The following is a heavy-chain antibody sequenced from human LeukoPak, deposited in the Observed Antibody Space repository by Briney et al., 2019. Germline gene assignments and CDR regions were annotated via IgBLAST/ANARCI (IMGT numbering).Heavy chain of an antibody. Sequence: GYSDTRYSPSFQGQVTISADKSISTAYLQWSSLRASDTAMYYCARPAYCSSTSCYPQYFQHWGQGTLVTVSS. D-gene: IGHD2-2*01. CDR2: GYSDT. CDR3: ARPAYCSSTSCYPQYFQH. V-gene: IGHV5-51*01. J-gene: IGHJ1*01.